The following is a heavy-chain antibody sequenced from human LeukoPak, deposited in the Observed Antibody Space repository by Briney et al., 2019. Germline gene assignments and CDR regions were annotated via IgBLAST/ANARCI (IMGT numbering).Heavy chain of an antibody. J-gene: IGHJ4*02. V-gene: IGHV3-23*01. CDR3: ARDSGHRYTYCTTPDY. CDR1: GFTFSNYA. D-gene: IGHD5-18*01. CDR2: ISGSFIGT. Sequence: PGGSLGLSCAASGFTFSNYAMSWVRQAPGKGLEWVSTISGSFIGTYYADSVRGRFTISRENSKNTLYLQMNSLRGEDTAVYYCARDSGHRYTYCTTPDYWGQGTLVTVSS.